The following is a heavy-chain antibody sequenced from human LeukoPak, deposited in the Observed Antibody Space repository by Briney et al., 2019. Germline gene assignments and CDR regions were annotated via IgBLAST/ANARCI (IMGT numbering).Heavy chain of an antibody. J-gene: IGHJ4*02. V-gene: IGHV3-48*02. CDR2: ISSGSGTI. CDR3: AKSGSYRFDD. Sequence: GGSLRLSCAASGFTFSTYGMNWVRQAPGKGLGWVSYISSGSGTIYYADSVKGRFTISRDNAKNSLYLQMNSLRDEDTAVYYCAKSGSYRFDDWGQGTLVTVSS. CDR1: GFTFSTYG. D-gene: IGHD1-26*01.